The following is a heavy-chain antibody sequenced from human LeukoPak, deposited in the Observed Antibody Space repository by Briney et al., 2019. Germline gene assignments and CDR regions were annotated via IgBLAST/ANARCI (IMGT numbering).Heavy chain of an antibody. CDR3: ARGPMVRGVITTTGFDP. D-gene: IGHD3-10*01. J-gene: IGHJ5*02. V-gene: IGHV1-2*02. Sequence: GASVKVSCKASGYTFTGYYMHWVRQAPGQGLEGMGWINPNSGGTNYAQKFQGRVTMTRDTSISTAYMELSRLRSDDTAVYYCARGPMVRGVITTTGFDPWGQGTLVTVSS. CDR1: GYTFTGYY. CDR2: INPNSGGT.